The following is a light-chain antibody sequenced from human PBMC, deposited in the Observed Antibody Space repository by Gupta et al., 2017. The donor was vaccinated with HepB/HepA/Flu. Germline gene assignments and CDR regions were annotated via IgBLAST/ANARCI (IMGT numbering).Light chain of an antibody. J-gene: IGKJ2*01. CDR3: QQRDSTPYT. CDR1: QSINRY. V-gene: IGKV1-39*01. CDR2: IAS. Sequence: DIQMTQSPSSLSASVGDRVTITCRASQSINRYLIWYQQKPGKAPNLLIYIASSLQSGVPSRFSGSGSGTDFTLTISRRQPEDFATYYCQQRDSTPYTFGQGTKMEIK.